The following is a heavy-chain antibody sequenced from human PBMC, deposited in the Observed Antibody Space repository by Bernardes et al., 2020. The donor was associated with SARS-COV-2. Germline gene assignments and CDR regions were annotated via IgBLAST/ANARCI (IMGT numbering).Heavy chain of an antibody. J-gene: IGHJ4*02. D-gene: IGHD6-6*01. V-gene: IGHV4-4*02. CDR1: GASISNNHW. CDR3: ASRIPDRPY. Sequence: SETLSLTCAVSGASISNNHWWTWVRQPPGMGLEWIGEIYSSGSSNYNPSLKSRVTISVDKPKNQFSLNLSSVTAADTAVYYCASRIPDRPYWGQGTLVTVSS. CDR2: IYSSGSS.